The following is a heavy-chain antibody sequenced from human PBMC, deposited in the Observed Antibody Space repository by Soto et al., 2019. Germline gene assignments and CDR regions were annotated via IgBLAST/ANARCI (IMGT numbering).Heavy chain of an antibody. CDR3: ARSVAVPGAHIDY. V-gene: IGHV4-59*01. CDR1: GGSISGSY. CDR2: VYYTGST. J-gene: IGHJ4*02. D-gene: IGHD6-19*01. Sequence: SETLSLTCSVSGGSISGSYWSWIRQSPGKGLEWLGYVYYTGSTNYSLSLRSRVSISVDTSKNEFSLRLGSVTAADTAVYFCARSVAVPGAHIDYWGQGTQVTVSS.